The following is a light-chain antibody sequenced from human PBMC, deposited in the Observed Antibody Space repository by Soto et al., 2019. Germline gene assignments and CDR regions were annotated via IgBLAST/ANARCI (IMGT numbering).Light chain of an antibody. CDR1: SSDVGGYNY. J-gene: IGLJ2*01. CDR2: EVS. CDR3: SSYTSSSTLDVV. V-gene: IGLV2-14*01. Sequence: QSALTQPASVSGSPGQSITISCTGTSSDVGGYNYVSWYQHHPGEAPKVMIYEVSNRPSGVSNCFSGSKSGNTASLTISGLQAEDEADYYCSSYTSSSTLDVVFGGGTQLTVL.